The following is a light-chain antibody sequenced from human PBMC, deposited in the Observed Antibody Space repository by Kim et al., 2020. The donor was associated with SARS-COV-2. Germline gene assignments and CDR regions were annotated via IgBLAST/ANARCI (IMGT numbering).Light chain of an antibody. CDR1: SGSIASNY. J-gene: IGLJ3*02. V-gene: IGLV6-57*01. Sequence: NFMLTQPPSVSESPGKTVTISCTRSSGSIASNYVQWYQQRPASSPTTVIYEDNQRPSGVPDRFSGSIDSSSNSASLTISGLKTEDDADYYCQSYDSSNQVFGGGTQLTVL. CDR3: QSYDSSNQV. CDR2: EDN.